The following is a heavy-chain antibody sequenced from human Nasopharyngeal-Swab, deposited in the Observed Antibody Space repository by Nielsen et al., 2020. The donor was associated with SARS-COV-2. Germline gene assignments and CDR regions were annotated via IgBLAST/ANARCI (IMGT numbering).Heavy chain of an antibody. CDR2: IEYSGRT. J-gene: IGHJ4*02. Sequence: SETLSLTFTVSGGSVTDTDYFWGWIRQPPVTGLEWIGNIEYSGRTFYNPSLKSRVSISVDTSKNQFSLKLHSVTAADTAVYYCASYLGVDGQKRFDYWGQGTLVTVSS. D-gene: IGHD5-24*01. CDR3: ASYLGVDGQKRFDY. V-gene: IGHV4-39*01. CDR1: GGSVTDTDYF.